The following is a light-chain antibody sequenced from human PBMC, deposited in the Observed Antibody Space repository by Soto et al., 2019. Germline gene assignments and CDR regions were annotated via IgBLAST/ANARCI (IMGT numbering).Light chain of an antibody. CDR2: RNT. V-gene: IGLV1-47*01. J-gene: IGLJ2*01. CDR1: RSNIGSNH. CDR3: AAWDDSLNGPV. Sequence: QAVVTQLPSASGTPGQRVTISCSGSRSNIGSNHVYWYQQLPGTAPNLLIYRNTQRPSGVPDRFSGSKSGTSASLAISGLRSEDEADYYCAAWDDSLNGPVFGGGTKLTVL.